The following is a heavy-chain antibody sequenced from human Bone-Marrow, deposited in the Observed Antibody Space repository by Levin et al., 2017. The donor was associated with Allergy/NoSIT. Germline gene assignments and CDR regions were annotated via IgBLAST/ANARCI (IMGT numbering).Heavy chain of an antibody. V-gene: IGHV1-2*02. Sequence: AASVKVSCKASGYTLTAYYIHWVRQAPGQGLEWMGWINPKSGGTKYAQKFQGRVTMTRDTSISTVYMEVSRLNSDDTAVYYCARDQAIYGSGSPDYWGQGTLVTVSA. D-gene: IGHD3-10*01. CDR2: INPKSGGT. CDR1: GYTLTAYY. CDR3: ARDQAIYGSGSPDY. J-gene: IGHJ4*02.